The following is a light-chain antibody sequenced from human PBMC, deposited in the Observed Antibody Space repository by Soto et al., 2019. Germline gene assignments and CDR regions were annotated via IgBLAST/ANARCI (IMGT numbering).Light chain of an antibody. Sequence: IQLTQSPSSLSASVGDRFTITCRASQGISSALAWYQQKPGKAPKLLIYDASSLESGVPSRFSGSGSGTDFTLTISSLQPEDFATYYCQQFNNYLITFGQGTRLEIK. CDR1: QGISSA. J-gene: IGKJ5*01. V-gene: IGKV1D-13*01. CDR3: QQFNNYLIT. CDR2: DAS.